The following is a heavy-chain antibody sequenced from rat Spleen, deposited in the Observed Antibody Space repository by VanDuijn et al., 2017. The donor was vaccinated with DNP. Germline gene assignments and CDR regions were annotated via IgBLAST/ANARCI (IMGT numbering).Heavy chain of an antibody. V-gene: IGHV5-27*01. Sequence: EVQLVESGGGLVQPGRSLKLSCAASGFTFSDNYMAWVRQASTKGLEWVAYISSGGGSIYYRDSVKGRFTISRDNAKSTLYLQVNSLRSEDTATYYCTRDGPPYYGVPFDYWGQGVMVTVSS. CDR1: GFTFSDNY. J-gene: IGHJ2*01. D-gene: IGHD1-7*01. CDR3: TRDGPPYYGVPFDY. CDR2: ISSGGGSI.